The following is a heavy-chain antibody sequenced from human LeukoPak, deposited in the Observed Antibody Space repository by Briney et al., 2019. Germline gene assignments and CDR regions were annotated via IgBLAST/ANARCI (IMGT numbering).Heavy chain of an antibody. CDR2: INWNGGST. V-gene: IGHV3-20*04. D-gene: IGHD3-22*01. CDR1: GFPLDDYA. J-gene: IGHJ5*02. Sequence: GGSLRLSCAASGFPLDDYAMSWVRQAPGKGLEWVSGINWNGGSTGYADSVKGRFTISRDNAKNSLYLQMSGLRVEDTALYYCARGRANYYDSSGYYRPGWFDPWGQGTLVTVSS. CDR3: ARGRANYYDSSGYYRPGWFDP.